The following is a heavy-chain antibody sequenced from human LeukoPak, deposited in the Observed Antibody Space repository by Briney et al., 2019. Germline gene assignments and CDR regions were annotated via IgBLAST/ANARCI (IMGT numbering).Heavy chain of an antibody. CDR2: IYDSGST. V-gene: IGHV4-59*01. J-gene: IGHJ3*02. D-gene: IGHD3-22*01. CDR3: ACLTTADAFDI. Sequence: PSETLSLTCAVSGGSISSYYWSWIRQPPGKGLEWIGYIYDSGSTNYNPSLKSRVTISVDTSKNQFSLKLSSVTAADTAVYYCACLTTADAFDIWGQGTMVTVSS. CDR1: GGSISSYY.